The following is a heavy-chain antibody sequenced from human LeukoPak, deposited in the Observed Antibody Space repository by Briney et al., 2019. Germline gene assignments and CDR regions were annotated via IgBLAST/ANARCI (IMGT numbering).Heavy chain of an antibody. Sequence: GGSLRLSCAASGFTFSSYWMNWARQAPGKGLEWVASINHNGNVNYYVDSVKGRFTISRDNSKNTLYLQMNSLRAEDTAVYYCAKDLFYYDSSGYLIWGQGTLVTVSS. D-gene: IGHD3-22*01. CDR3: AKDLFYYDSSGYLI. CDR2: INHNGNVN. CDR1: GFTFSSYW. J-gene: IGHJ4*02. V-gene: IGHV3-7*01.